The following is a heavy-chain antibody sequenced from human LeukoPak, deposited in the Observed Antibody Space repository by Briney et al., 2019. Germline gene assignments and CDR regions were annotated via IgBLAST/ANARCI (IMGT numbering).Heavy chain of an antibody. CDR1: GFTFSSYA. CDR2: ISGSGGST. V-gene: IGHV3-23*01. J-gene: IGHJ5*02. Sequence: GGSLRLSCAASGFTFSSYAMSWVRQAPGKGLEWVSAISGSGGSTYYADSVKGRFTISRDNSKNTLYLQMNSLRAEDTVVYYRAKEAFVVVVAASESDWFDPWGQGTLVTVSS. CDR3: AKEAFVVVVAASESDWFDP. D-gene: IGHD2-15*01.